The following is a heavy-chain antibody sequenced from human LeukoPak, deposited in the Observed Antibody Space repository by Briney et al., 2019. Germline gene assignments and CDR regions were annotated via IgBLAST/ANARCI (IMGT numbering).Heavy chain of an antibody. D-gene: IGHD6-19*01. CDR3: ARRTLYSSGWLPDY. V-gene: IGHV1-2*04. J-gene: IGHJ4*02. Sequence: ASVKVSCKASGYTFTGYYMHWVRQAPGQGLEWMGWINPNSGGTNYAQKFQGWVTMTRDTSISTAYMELSRLRSEDTAVYYCARRTLYSSGWLPDYWGQGTLVTVSS. CDR1: GYTFTGYY. CDR2: INPNSGGT.